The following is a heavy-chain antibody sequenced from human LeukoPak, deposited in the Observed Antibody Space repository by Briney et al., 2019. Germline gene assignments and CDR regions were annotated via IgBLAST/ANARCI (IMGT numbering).Heavy chain of an antibody. J-gene: IGHJ5*02. D-gene: IGHD1-7*01. Sequence: SETLSLTCTVSGGSISSYYWSRIRQPAGKGLERIGRIYTSGSTNYNPSLKSRVTMSVDTSKNQFSLKLSSVTAADTAVYYCARGYWNYPVSWGQGTLVTVSS. CDR2: IYTSGST. CDR1: GGSISSYY. V-gene: IGHV4-4*07. CDR3: ARGYWNYPVS.